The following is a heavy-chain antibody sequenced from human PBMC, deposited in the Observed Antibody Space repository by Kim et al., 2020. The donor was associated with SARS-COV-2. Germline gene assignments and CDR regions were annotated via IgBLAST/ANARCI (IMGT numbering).Heavy chain of an antibody. Sequence: GGSLRLSCAASGFTFSSYGMHWVRQAPGKGLEWVAVIWYDGSNKYYADSVKGRFTISRDNSKNTLYLQMNSLRAEDTAVYYCASDGIAVAGFDYWGQGTLVTVSS. CDR1: GFTFSSYG. J-gene: IGHJ4*02. CDR3: ASDGIAVAGFDY. D-gene: IGHD6-19*01. V-gene: IGHV3-33*01. CDR2: IWYDGSNK.